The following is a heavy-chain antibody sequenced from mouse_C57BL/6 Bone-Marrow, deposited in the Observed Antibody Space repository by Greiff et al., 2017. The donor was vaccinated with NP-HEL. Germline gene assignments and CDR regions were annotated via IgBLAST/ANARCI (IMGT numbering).Heavy chain of an antibody. CDR2: INYDGSST. J-gene: IGHJ2*01. CDR1: GFTFSDYY. CDR3: ARDLFRGYFDY. Sequence: EVNLVESEGGLVQPGSSMKLSCTASGFTFSDYYMAWVRQVPEKGLEWVANINYDGSSTYYLDSLKSRFIISRDNAKNILYLQMSSLKSEDTATYYCARDLFRGYFDYWGQGTTLTVSS. V-gene: IGHV5-16*01.